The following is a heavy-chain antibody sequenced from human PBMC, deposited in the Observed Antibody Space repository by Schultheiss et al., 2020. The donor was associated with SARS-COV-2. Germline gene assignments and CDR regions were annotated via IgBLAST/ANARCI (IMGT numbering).Heavy chain of an antibody. Sequence: GGSLRLSCAASGFTFSSYWMSWVRQAPGKGLEWVSYISSSGSTIYYADSVKGRFTISRDNAKNSLYLQMNSLRAEDTAVYYCARGRLSGYSFGFDPWGQGTLVTVSS. CDR2: ISSSGSTI. CDR1: GFTFSSYW. J-gene: IGHJ5*02. V-gene: IGHV3-48*04. CDR3: ARGRLSGYSFGFDP. D-gene: IGHD3-22*01.